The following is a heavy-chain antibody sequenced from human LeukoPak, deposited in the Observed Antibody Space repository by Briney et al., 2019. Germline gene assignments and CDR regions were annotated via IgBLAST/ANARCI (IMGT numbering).Heavy chain of an antibody. J-gene: IGHJ4*02. CDR2: IKSKTDGGTT. V-gene: IGHV3-15*01. CDR1: GFTFSNAW. D-gene: IGHD2-2*01. CDR3: TTDRCSSTSCRPTDY. Sequence: GVSLRLYCAASGFTFSNAWMRGVRQAPGKGLKCGGRIKSKTDGGTTDYAAPVKGRFTISRDDSKNTLYLQMNSLKTEDTAVYYCTTDRCSSTSCRPTDYWGQGTLVTVSS.